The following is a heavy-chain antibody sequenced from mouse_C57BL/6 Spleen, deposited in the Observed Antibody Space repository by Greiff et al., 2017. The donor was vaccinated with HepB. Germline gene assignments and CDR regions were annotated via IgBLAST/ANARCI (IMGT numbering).Heavy chain of an antibody. V-gene: IGHV1-69*01. J-gene: IGHJ1*03. CDR1: GYTFTSYW. Sequence: QVQLKQSGAELVMPGASVKLSCKASGYTFTSYWMHWVKQRPGQGLEWIGEIDPSDSYTNYNQKFKGKSTLTVDKSSSTAYMQLSSLTSEDSAVYYCARKVTTPYWYFDVWGTGTTVTVSS. D-gene: IGHD2-5*01. CDR3: ARKVTTPYWYFDV. CDR2: IDPSDSYT.